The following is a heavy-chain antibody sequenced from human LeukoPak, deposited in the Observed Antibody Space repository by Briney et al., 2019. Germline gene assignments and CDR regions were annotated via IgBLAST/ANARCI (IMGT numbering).Heavy chain of an antibody. CDR2: TNHSGST. J-gene: IGHJ4*02. CDR1: GGSFSGYY. V-gene: IGHV4-34*01. D-gene: IGHD6-13*01. CDR3: ARILTAAGPDY. Sequence: PSETLSLTCAVYGGSFSGYYWSWIRQPPGKGLEWIGETNHSGSTNYNPSLKSRVTISVDTSKNQFSLKLSSVTAADTAVYYRARILTAAGPDYWGQGTLVTVSS.